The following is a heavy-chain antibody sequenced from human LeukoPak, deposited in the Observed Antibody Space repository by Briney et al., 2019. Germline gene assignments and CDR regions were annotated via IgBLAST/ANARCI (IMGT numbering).Heavy chain of an antibody. D-gene: IGHD6-13*01. V-gene: IGHV4-34*01. CDR2: INHSGST. J-gene: IGHJ4*02. Sequence: SETLSLTCAVYGGSFSGYYWSWIRQPPGEGLEWIGEINHSGSTNYNPSLKSRVTISVDTSKNQFSLKLSSVTAADTAVYYCARHAAPGRPYFDYWGQGTLVTVSS. CDR1: GGSFSGYY. CDR3: ARHAAPGRPYFDY.